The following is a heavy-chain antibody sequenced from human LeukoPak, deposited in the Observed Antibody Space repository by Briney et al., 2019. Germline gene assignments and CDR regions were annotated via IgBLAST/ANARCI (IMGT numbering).Heavy chain of an antibody. J-gene: IGHJ5*02. V-gene: IGHV4-34*01. D-gene: IGHD6-13*01. CDR2: INHSGST. CDR3: ARRWGSSWMQLRTPNWFDP. CDR1: GGSFSGYY. Sequence: PSETLSLTCAVYGGSFSGYYWSWIRQPPGKGLEWIGEINHSGSTNYNPSLKSRVTISVDTSKNQFSLKLSSVTAADTAVYYCARRWGSSWMQLRTPNWFDPWGQGTLVTVSS.